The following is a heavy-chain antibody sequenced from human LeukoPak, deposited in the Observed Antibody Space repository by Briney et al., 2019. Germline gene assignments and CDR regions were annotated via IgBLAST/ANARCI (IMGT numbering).Heavy chain of an antibody. V-gene: IGHV3-30*02. Sequence: PGGSLRLSCSGSGFTFSSYGIHWVRQAPGKGLEWAAFIRSDGSEKYYADSVKGRFTISRDNSKNTLYLQMNSLRAEDTAVYYCAKHSTISGSIDFWGQGTLVTVSS. CDR3: AKHSTISGSIDF. D-gene: IGHD3-3*01. CDR2: IRSDGSEK. CDR1: GFTFSSYG. J-gene: IGHJ4*02.